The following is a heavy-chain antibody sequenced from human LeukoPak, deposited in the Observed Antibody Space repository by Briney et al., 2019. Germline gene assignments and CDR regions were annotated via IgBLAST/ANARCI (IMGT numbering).Heavy chain of an antibody. CDR1: GYSIFSGYY. D-gene: IGHD3-22*01. CDR3: GAYDSSDRLDF. CDR2: FHHTGDN. Sequence: PSKTLSPTSTVFGYSIFSGYYWGWIRQAPGKGLEWIGSFHHTGDNNYNPSLQSRVTISVDTTGNELSLEMSSVTAADTAVYFCGAYDSSDRLDFWGHGTRVTVSS. V-gene: IGHV4-38-2*02. J-gene: IGHJ4*01.